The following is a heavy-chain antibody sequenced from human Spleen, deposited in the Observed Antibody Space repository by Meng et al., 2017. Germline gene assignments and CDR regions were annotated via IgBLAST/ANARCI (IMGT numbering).Heavy chain of an antibody. V-gene: IGHV3-48*03. J-gene: IGHJ4*02. CDR1: GFTFSSYE. D-gene: IGHD6-6*01. Sequence: GESLKISCAASGFTFSSYEMNWVRQAPGKGLEWVSYISSSGSTIYYADSVKGRFTISRDNAKDPLYLQMHSPRAEDTAVYYCARVQREYGSSSEEIDYWGQGTLVTVSS. CDR3: ARVQREYGSSSEEIDY. CDR2: ISSSGSTI.